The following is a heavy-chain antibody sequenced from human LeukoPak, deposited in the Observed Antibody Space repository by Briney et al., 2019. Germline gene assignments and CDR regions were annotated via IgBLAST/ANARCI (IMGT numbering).Heavy chain of an antibody. V-gene: IGHV3-30*02. D-gene: IGHD3-10*01. J-gene: IGHJ4*02. CDR2: IRYDGSNK. Sequence: GGSLRLSCAASGFTFSSYGMHWVRQAPGKGLEWVAFIRYDGSNKYYADSVKGRFTISRDNAKNSLYLQVNSLRAEDTAVYYCARERLSLVREVHLGLWGQETLVTVSS. CDR1: GFTFSSYG. CDR3: ARERLSLVREVHLGL.